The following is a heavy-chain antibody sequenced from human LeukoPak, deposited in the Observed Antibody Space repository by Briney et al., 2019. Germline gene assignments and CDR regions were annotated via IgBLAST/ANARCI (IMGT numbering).Heavy chain of an antibody. CDR1: GFTFSAYR. J-gene: IGHJ4*02. D-gene: IGHD3-10*01. CDR3: AREIGGPSGY. CDR2: IKQDGSEK. V-gene: IGHV3-7*01. Sequence: PGGSLRLSCAASGFTFSAYRMHWVRQAPGKGLEWVANIKQDGSEKYYVDSVKGRFTISRDNAKNSLYLQMNSLRAEDTAVYYCAREIGGPSGYWGQGTLVTVSS.